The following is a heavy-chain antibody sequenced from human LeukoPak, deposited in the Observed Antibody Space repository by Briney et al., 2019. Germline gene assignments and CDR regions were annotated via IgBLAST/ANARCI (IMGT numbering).Heavy chain of an antibody. CDR2: IYHYGST. CDR1: GGSIINDDYR. CDR3: AREDCSSSSSCYTDY. D-gene: IGHD2-2*02. V-gene: IGHV4-30-2*01. J-gene: IGHJ4*01. Sequence: SETLSLTCTVSGGSIINDDYRWTWLRQPPGKGLEWIGHIYHYGSTYYNPSLKSRVTISVDRSKNQFSLNLSSVTAADTAVYYCAREDCSSSSSCYTDYWGPGTLVTVSS.